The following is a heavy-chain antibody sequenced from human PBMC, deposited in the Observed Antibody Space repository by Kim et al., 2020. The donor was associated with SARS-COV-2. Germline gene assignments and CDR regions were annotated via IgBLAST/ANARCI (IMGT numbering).Heavy chain of an antibody. CDR1: GFTFSNFL. V-gene: IGHV3-23*01. CDR3: EKGAIGRLTGVDY. Sequence: GGSLRLSCSSSGFTFSNFLMTWARQTPGMGLEWVSSITDNGGGTYYADSVKGRFTISRDNSKNTLYLQMNSLRVEDTALYYCEKGAIGRLTGVDYWGQGTLVTVSS. CDR2: ITDNGGGT. J-gene: IGHJ4*02. D-gene: IGHD2-2*02.